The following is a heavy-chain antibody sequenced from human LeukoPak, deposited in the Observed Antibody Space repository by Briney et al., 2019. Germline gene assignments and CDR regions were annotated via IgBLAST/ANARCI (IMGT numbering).Heavy chain of an antibody. D-gene: IGHD4-23*01. V-gene: IGHV3-74*01. J-gene: IGHJ4*02. CDR1: GFTFSSYW. CDR3: ARDLRTPSVTNIAIDY. Sequence: GGSLGLSCAASGFTFSSYWMHWVRQAPGKGLVWVSRIKSDGSSASYADSVKGRFTISRDNAKNTLYLQMNSLRAEDTAVYYCARDLRTPSVTNIAIDYWGQGTLVTVSS. CDR2: IKSDGSSA.